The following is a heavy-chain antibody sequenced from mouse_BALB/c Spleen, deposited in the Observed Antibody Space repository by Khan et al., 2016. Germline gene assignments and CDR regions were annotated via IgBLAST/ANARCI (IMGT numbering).Heavy chain of an antibody. J-gene: IGHJ2*01. D-gene: IGHD1-2*01. CDR3: ARGGAYYNYGLVY. V-gene: IGHV1-80*01. CDR1: GYTFSSYW. CDR2: IYPGDADT. Sequence: QVRLQQSGAELVRPGSSVKISCKASGYTFSSYWMNWVKQRPGQGLEWIGQIYPGDADTNYSGKFKGKATLTADKSSNTAYMQLSSLTSEDSAVYFCARGGAYYNYGLVYRGQGTTLTVSS.